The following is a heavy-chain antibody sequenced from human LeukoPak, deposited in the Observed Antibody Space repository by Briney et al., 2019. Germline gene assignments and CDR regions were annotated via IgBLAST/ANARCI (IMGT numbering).Heavy chain of an antibody. J-gene: IGHJ4*02. CDR2: TSSDGGNK. CDR1: GFTFNNFA. Sequence: GGSLRLSCAASGFTFNNFAMHWFRQAPGKGLEWVAVTSSDGGNKFYADSVRGRFTISRDNSKNTVYLQMSTLRAEDTALYYCAGLYGSGSNYKDYWGQGTLVIVSS. CDR3: AGLYGSGSNYKDY. D-gene: IGHD3-10*01. V-gene: IGHV3-30-3*01.